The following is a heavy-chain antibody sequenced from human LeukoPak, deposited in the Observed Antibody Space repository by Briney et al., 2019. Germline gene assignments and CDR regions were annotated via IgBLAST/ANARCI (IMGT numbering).Heavy chain of an antibody. D-gene: IGHD6-13*01. V-gene: IGHV4-4*07. CDR1: GGSISTYY. CDR2: VYPSGRT. CDR3: ASGGRISAANWFDP. Sequence: SETLSLTCTVSGGSISTYYWSWIREPAGEGLEWIGRVYPSGRTSYNPSLENRVTMSVDTSKKQFSLKLRSVTAADTAVYYCASGGRISAANWFDPWGQRTLVTLSS. J-gene: IGHJ5*02.